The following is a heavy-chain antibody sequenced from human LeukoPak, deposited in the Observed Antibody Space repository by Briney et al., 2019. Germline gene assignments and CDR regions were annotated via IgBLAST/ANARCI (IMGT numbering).Heavy chain of an antibody. D-gene: IGHD3-16*01. V-gene: IGHV3-11*05. CDR3: ARDRGGAAAY. CDR1: TSSGHS. CDR2: ISTSSSST. J-gene: IGHJ4*02. Sequence: TSSGHSWGWIRQAPGKGLEWVSYISTSSSSTNYADPVKGRFTISRDNAKNSLFLQMNSLRAEDTAVYYCARDRGGAAAYWGQGTLVTVSS.